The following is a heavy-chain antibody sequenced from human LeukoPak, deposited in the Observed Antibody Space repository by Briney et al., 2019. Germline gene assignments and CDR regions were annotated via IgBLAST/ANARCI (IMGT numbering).Heavy chain of an antibody. CDR1: GYTFTSYG. D-gene: IGHD3-3*01. CDR2: ISAYNGNT. V-gene: IGHV1-18*01. Sequence: GASVKVSCKASGYTFTSYGISWVRQAPGQGLEWMGWISAYNGNTNYAQKLQGRVTMTTDTSTSTAYMELRSLRSDDTAVYYCARDRRFLNTPTGSYFDYWGQGTLVTVSS. CDR3: ARDRRFLNTPTGSYFDY. J-gene: IGHJ4*02.